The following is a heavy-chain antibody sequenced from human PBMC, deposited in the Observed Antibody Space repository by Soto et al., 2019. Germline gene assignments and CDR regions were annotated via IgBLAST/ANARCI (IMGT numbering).Heavy chain of an antibody. J-gene: IGHJ4*02. CDR3: ARRIAAAVGPGATDY. CDR2: ISYSGTA. V-gene: IGHV4-39*07. D-gene: IGHD6-13*01. CDR1: GGSIITADYY. Sequence: PSETLSLTCSVSGGSIITADYYWAWIRQTPGRGLEWFGSISYSGTAFYNPSLKSRVTISVDPSKSQFSLRLTSVTAADTAVYYCARRIAAAVGPGATDYWGQGTLVTVSS.